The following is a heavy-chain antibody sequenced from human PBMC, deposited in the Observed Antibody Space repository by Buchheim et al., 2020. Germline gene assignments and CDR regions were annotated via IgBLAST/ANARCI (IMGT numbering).Heavy chain of an antibody. CDR2: IHHGGST. CDR3: ARNGYYNMDV. J-gene: IGHJ6*02. CDR1: GDSMSSHDW. V-gene: IGHV4-4*02. Sequence: QVQLQESGPGLVKPSGTLSLTCDVSGDSMSSHDWWSWARQPPGKGLEWIGEIHHGGSTNYSPSLKGRVTISVAKSKNHFSLKLSSVTAADTAVYYCARNGYYNMDVWGQGTT. D-gene: IGHD2-8*01.